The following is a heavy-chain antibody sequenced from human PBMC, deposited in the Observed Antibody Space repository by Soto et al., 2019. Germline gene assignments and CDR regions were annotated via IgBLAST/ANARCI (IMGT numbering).Heavy chain of an antibody. CDR3: ARDGELERPQRYFDY. Sequence: SETLSLTCAVYGGSFSGYYWSWIRQPPGKGLEWIGEINHSGSTNYNPSLKSRVTISVDTSKNQFSLKLSSVTAADTAVYYCARDGELERPQRYFDYWGQGTLVTVSS. V-gene: IGHV4-34*01. J-gene: IGHJ4*02. CDR2: INHSGST. D-gene: IGHD1-1*01. CDR1: GGSFSGYY.